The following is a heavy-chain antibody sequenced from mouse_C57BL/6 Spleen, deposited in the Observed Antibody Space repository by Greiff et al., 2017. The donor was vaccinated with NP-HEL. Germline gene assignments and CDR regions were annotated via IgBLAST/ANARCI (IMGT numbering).Heavy chain of an antibody. D-gene: IGHD2-4*01. V-gene: IGHV1-18*01. J-gene: IGHJ3*01. Sequence: EVQLQQSGPELVKPGASVKIPCKASGYTFTDYNMDWVKQSHGKSLEWIGDINPNNGGTIYNQKFKGKATLTVDKSSSTAYMELRSLTSEDTAVYDCARRYYDYPFAYWGQGTLVTVSA. CDR2: INPNNGGT. CDR3: ARRYYDYPFAY. CDR1: GYTFTDYN.